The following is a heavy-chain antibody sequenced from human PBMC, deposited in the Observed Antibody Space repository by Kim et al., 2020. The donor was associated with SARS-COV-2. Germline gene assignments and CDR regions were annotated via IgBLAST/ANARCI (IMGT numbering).Heavy chain of an antibody. J-gene: IGHJ4*02. V-gene: IGHV3-23*01. CDR3: AKAGITTGGQRGYFDY. CDR1: GFTFSSYA. D-gene: IGHD1-1*01. CDR2: ITGSGSST. Sequence: GGSLRLSCAASGFTFSSYAMSWVRQAPGKGLEWVSGITGSGSSTYYTDSVKGRFTISRDNSRNTLYLQMNSLRAEDTALYYCAKAGITTGGQRGYFDYWGPGTLVTVSS.